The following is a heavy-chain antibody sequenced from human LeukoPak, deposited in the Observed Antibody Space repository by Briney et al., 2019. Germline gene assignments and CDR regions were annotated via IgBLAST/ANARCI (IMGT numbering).Heavy chain of an antibody. CDR2: ISWNSGSI. D-gene: IGHD6-13*01. V-gene: IGHV3-9*03. J-gene: IGHJ4*02. CDR3: AKDIYHTQAGYFDY. Sequence: GGSLRLSCAASGFTFDDYAMHWVRQAPGKGLEWVSGISWNSGSIGYADSVKGRFTISRDNAKNSLYLQMNSLRAEDMALYYCAKDIYHTQAGYFDYWGQGTLVTVSS. CDR1: GFTFDDYA.